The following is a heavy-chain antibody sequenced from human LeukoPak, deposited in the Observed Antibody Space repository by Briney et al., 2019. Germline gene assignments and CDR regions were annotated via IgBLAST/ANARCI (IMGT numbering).Heavy chain of an antibody. Sequence: GGSLRLSCAASGFTFSSYAMSWVRQAPGKGLEWVSVISGRSENTYYADSVKGRFTISRDNSKNTLYLQMNSLRAEDTAVYYCARVVLTWWELGPSAFDIWGQGTMVTVSS. CDR1: GFTFSSYA. J-gene: IGHJ3*02. D-gene: IGHD1-26*01. V-gene: IGHV3-23*01. CDR3: ARVVLTWWELGPSAFDI. CDR2: ISGRSENT.